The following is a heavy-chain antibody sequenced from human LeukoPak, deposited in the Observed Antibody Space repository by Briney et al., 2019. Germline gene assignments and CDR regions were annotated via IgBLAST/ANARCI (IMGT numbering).Heavy chain of an antibody. CDR1: GGSISSYY. J-gene: IGHJ2*01. D-gene: IGHD6-13*01. CDR2: IYTSGST. CDR3: ARTYSVSYWYFDL. V-gene: IGHV4-4*09. Sequence: SETLSLTCTVSGGSISSYYWSWIRQPPGKGLEWIGYIYTSGSTNYNPSLKSRVTISVDTSKTQFSLKLSCVTAADTAVYYCARTYSVSYWYFDLWGRGTLVTVSS.